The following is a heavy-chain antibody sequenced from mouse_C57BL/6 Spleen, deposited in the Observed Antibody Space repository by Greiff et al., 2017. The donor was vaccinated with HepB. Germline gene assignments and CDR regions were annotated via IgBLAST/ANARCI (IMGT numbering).Heavy chain of an antibody. CDR2: ISSGSSTI. V-gene: IGHV5-17*01. CDR3: ARRYGSNDWYFDV. Sequence: EVKVVESGGGLVKPGGSLKLSCAASGFTFSDYGMHWVRQAPEKGLEWVAYISSGSSTIYYADTVKGRFTISRDNAKNTLFLQMTSLRSEDTAMYYCARRYGSNDWYFDVWGTGTTVTVSS. CDR1: GFTFSDYG. J-gene: IGHJ1*03. D-gene: IGHD1-1*01.